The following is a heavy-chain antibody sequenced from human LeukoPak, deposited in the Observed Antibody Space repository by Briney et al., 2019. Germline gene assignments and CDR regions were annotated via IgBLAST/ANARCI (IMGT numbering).Heavy chain of an antibody. CDR3: ARVTDDILTGTLSLDY. CDR1: GGTFSSYA. Sequence: ASVKVSCKASGGTFSSYAISWVRQAPGQGLEWMGWISAYNGNTNYAQKLQGRVTMTTDTSTSTAYMELRSLRSDDTAVYYCARVTDDILTGTLSLDYWGQGTLVTVSS. J-gene: IGHJ4*02. V-gene: IGHV1-18*01. D-gene: IGHD3-9*01. CDR2: ISAYNGNT.